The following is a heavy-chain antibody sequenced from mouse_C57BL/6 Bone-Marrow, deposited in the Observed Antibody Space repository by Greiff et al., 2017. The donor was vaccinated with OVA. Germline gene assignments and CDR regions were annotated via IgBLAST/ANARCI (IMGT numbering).Heavy chain of an antibody. CDR1: GYTFTSYW. CDR2: IYPGNSDT. J-gene: IGHJ3*01. Sequence: EVQLQESGTVLARPGASVKMSCKTSGYTFTSYWMHWVKQRPGQGLEWIGAIYPGNSDTSYNQKFKGKAKLTAVTSASTAYMELSSLTNEDSAVYYCTRSLWLLQDWFAYWGQGTLVTVSA. D-gene: IGHD2-3*01. CDR3: TRSLWLLQDWFAY. V-gene: IGHV1-5*01.